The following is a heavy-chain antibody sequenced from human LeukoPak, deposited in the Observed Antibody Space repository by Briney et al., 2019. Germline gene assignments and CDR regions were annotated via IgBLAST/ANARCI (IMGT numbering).Heavy chain of an antibody. J-gene: IGHJ4*02. Sequence: PGGSLRLSCAASGFTFSSYAMSWVRQAPGKGLEWVSAISGSGGSTYYADSVKGRFTISRDNSKNTLYLQMNSLRAEDTAVYYCAKLQKDYYDSSGYYPQRRYCDYWGQGTLVTVSS. CDR3: AKLQKDYYDSSGYYPQRRYCDY. CDR2: ISGSGGST. CDR1: GFTFSSYA. V-gene: IGHV3-23*01. D-gene: IGHD3-22*01.